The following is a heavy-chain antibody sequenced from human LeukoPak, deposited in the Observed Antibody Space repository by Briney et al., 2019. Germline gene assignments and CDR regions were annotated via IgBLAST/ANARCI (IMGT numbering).Heavy chain of an antibody. CDR1: GFTFSSYS. CDR2: ISSSSSYI. CDR3: AKISLPYSSSPGYLDY. J-gene: IGHJ4*02. Sequence: GGSLRLSCAASGFTFSSYSMNWVRQAPGKGLEWVSSISSSSSYIYYADSVKGRFTISRDNAKNSLYLQMNSLRAEDTAVYYCAKISLPYSSSPGYLDYWGQGTLVTVSS. V-gene: IGHV3-21*04. D-gene: IGHD6-6*01.